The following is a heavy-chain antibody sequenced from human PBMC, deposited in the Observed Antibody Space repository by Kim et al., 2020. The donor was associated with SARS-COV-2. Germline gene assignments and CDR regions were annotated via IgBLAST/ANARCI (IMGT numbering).Heavy chain of an antibody. Sequence: GECLKISCKGSGYSFTSYWIGWVRQMPGKGLEWMGIIYPGDSDTRYSPSFQGQVTISADKSISTAYLQWSSLKASDTAMYYCARPRGYSGYAESFDYWGQGTLVTVSS. CDR3: ARPRGYSGYAESFDY. V-gene: IGHV5-51*01. CDR2: IYPGDSDT. J-gene: IGHJ4*02. D-gene: IGHD5-12*01. CDR1: GYSFTSYW.